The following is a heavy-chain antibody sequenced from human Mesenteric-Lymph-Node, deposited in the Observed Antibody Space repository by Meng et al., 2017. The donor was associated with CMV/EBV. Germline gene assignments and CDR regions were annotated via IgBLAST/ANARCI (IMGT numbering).Heavy chain of an antibody. V-gene: IGHV1-18*01. CDR1: YG. Sequence: YGVSWVRQAPGQGLEWMGWISGHHGNTNFAQKFQDRVTMTTDTSTSTAYMELRGLRSDDTAVYYCVRVGDMWSGITVFGVVVPFDFWGQGTLVTVSS. J-gene: IGHJ4*02. D-gene: IGHD3-3*01. CDR3: VRVGDMWSGITVFGVVVPFDF. CDR2: ISGHHGNT.